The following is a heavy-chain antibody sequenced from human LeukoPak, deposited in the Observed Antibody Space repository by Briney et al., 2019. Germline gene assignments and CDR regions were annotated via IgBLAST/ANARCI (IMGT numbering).Heavy chain of an antibody. CDR1: GFIFSSYT. D-gene: IGHD3-16*01. J-gene: IGHJ6*02. V-gene: IGHV3-23*01. CDR3: AKGLWGAYYYGMDV. CDR2: ISGSGATT. Sequence: GGSLRLSCAASGFIFSSYTMNWVRQAPGKGLEWVSVISGSGATTDHADSVMGRFTISRDNSKNTLYLQLDSLRADDTAVYFCAKGLWGAYYYGMDVWGQGTTVTVSS.